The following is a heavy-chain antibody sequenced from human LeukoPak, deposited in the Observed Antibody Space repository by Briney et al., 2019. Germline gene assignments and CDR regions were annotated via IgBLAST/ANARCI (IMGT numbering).Heavy chain of an antibody. CDR1: GGSISSYY. CDR2: IYYSGST. V-gene: IGHV4-59*01. Sequence: PSETLSLTCTVSGGSISSYYWSWIRQPPGKGLEWIGYIYYSGSTNYNPSLKSRVTISVDTSKNQFSLKLSSVTAADTAVYYCARVGESHVFGYWGQGTLVTVSS. J-gene: IGHJ4*02. CDR3: ARVGESHVFGY.